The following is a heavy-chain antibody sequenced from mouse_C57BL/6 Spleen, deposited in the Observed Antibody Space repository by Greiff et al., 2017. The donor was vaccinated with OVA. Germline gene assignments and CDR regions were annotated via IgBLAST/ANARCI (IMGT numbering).Heavy chain of an antibody. CDR2: INPSNGGT. V-gene: IGHV1-53*01. D-gene: IGHD1-1*01. CDR3: AREECTTVECDY. Sequence: QVQLQQPGTELVKPGASVKLSCKASGYTFTSYWMHWVKQRPGQGLEWIGNINPSNGGTNYNEKFKSKATLTVYKSSRTAYMQLSSLTSEDSAVYYCAREECTTVECDYWGQGTTLTVSS. CDR1: GYTFTSYW. J-gene: IGHJ2*01.